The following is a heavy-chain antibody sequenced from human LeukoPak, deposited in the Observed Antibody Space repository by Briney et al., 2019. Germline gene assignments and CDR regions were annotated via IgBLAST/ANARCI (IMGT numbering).Heavy chain of an antibody. CDR2: ISYDAINK. CDR1: GFTFGTYA. J-gene: IGHJ6*03. Sequence: GGSLRLSCAASGFTFGTYAMHWVRQAPGKGLEWVSVISYDAINKYYAVSVRGRFTVSRDNSKNTLFLQMNSLRDEDTAVYYCARDSEQLVRHYYSYYIDVWGKGTTVTVSS. CDR3: ARDSEQLVRHYYSYYIDV. D-gene: IGHD6-6*01. V-gene: IGHV3-30-3*01.